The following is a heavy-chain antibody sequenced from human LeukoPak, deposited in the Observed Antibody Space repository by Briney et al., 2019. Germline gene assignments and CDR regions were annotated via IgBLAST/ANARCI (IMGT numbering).Heavy chain of an antibody. Sequence: GESLKISCKGSGYSFTSYWIGWVHQMPGKGLEWMGIIYPGDSDTRYSPPFQGQVTISADKSISTAYLQWSSLKASDTAMYYCARLLLADYGDYVNYYYYGMDVWGQGTTVTVSS. V-gene: IGHV5-51*07. CDR3: ARLLLADYGDYVNYYYYGMDV. CDR1: GYSFTSYW. CDR2: IYPGDSDT. D-gene: IGHD4-17*01. J-gene: IGHJ6*02.